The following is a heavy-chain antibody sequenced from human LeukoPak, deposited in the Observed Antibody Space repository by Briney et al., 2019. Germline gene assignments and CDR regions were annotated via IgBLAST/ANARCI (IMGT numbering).Heavy chain of an antibody. Sequence: PSETLSLTCTVSGGSISSYYWSWIRQPPGKGLEWIGYIYTSGSTNYNPSLKSRVTISVDTSKNQFSLKLSSVTAADTAGYYCARLRSPRWGYAFDIWGQGTMVTV. D-gene: IGHD3-16*01. CDR1: GGSISSYY. J-gene: IGHJ3*02. V-gene: IGHV4-4*09. CDR3: ARLRSPRWGYAFDI. CDR2: IYTSGST.